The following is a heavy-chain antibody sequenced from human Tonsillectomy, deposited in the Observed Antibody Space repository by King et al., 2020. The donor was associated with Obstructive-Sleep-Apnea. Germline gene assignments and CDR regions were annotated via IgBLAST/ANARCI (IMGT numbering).Heavy chain of an antibody. J-gene: IGHJ4*02. D-gene: IGHD4-23*01. CDR3: ARDPGGFDY. Sequence: VQLVESGGNLVQPGGSLRLSCAASGFTFSSYWMSWVRQAPGKGLEGGANIKQDGSEKYYVDSVKGRFTISRDNAKNSLYLQMNSLRAEDTAIYYCARDPGGFDYWGQGTLVTVSS. V-gene: IGHV3-7*03. CDR1: GFTFSSYW. CDR2: IKQDGSEK.